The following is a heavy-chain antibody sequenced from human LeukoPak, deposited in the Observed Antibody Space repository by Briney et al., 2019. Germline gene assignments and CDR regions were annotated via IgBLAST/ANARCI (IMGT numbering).Heavy chain of an antibody. CDR2: IVVSSGYR. V-gene: IGHV1-58*02. CDR3: AAERYEGHCCWFDP. D-gene: IGHD1-14*01. Sequence: ASVKVSCKTSGFTFGTSTMQWVRQAPGQGLEGIGWIVVSSGYREYAQKLQERVTITTDMSTSTSYLELRSLEFEDTAVYYCAAERYEGHCCWFDPWGQGTLVTVSS. J-gene: IGHJ5*02. CDR1: GFTFGTST.